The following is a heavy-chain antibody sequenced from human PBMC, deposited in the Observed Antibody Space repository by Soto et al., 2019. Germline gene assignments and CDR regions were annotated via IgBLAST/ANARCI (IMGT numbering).Heavy chain of an antibody. CDR2: ISYDGSNK. CDR1: GSIFSGYG. V-gene: IGHV3-30*18. D-gene: IGHD6-13*01. Sequence: GWALILSCAVSGSIFSGYGMYWVRKARGKGLECVAVISYDGSNKYYAAPVKGRSSIARDNTKSTLNLQMNSLRPEDTVVYYCAKDRRGRAGPFGYWRQGTMVT. J-gene: IGHJ4*02. CDR3: AKDRRGRAGPFGY.